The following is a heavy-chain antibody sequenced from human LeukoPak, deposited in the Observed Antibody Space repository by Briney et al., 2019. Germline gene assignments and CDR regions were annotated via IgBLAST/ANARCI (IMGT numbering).Heavy chain of an antibody. CDR3: ARVEGYLGPGDY. J-gene: IGHJ4*02. CDR2: MNPNSGNT. CDR1: GYTFTSYD. D-gene: IGHD5-18*01. V-gene: IGHV1-8*03. Sequence: ASVKVSCKASGYTFTSYDINWVRQATGQGLEWMGWMNPNSGNTGYAQKFQGRVTITRNTSISTAYMELSSLRSEDTAVYYCARVEGYLGPGDYWGQGTLVTVSS.